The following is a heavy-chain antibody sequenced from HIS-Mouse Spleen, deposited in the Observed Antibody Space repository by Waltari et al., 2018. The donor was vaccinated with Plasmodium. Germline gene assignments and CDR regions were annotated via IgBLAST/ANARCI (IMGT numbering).Heavy chain of an antibody. CDR2: IYSGGST. V-gene: IGHV3-53*02. CDR3: AWCSSGWYYFDY. Sequence: EVQLVETGGGLIQPGGSLRLSCAASGFPVSSNYMSWVRQAPGKGLEWVSVIYSGGSTYYADSVKGRFTISRDNSKNTLYLQMNSLRAEDTAVYYCAWCSSGWYYFDYWGQGTLVTVSS. D-gene: IGHD6-19*01. CDR1: GFPVSSNY. J-gene: IGHJ4*02.